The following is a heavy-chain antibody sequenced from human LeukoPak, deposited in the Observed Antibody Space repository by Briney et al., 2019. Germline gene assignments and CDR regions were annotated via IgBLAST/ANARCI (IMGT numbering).Heavy chain of an antibody. D-gene: IGHD3/OR15-3a*01. J-gene: IGHJ4*02. CDR1: GGTFSSYA. CDR2: IIPILGIA. V-gene: IGHV1-69*04. CDR3: ARVLIRDSYFDY. Sequence: GASVKVSCKASGGTFSSYAISWVRQAPGQGLEWMGRIIPILGIANYAQKFQGRVTITADKSTSTAYMELSSLRSEDTAVYYRARVLIRDSYFDYRGQGTLVTVSS.